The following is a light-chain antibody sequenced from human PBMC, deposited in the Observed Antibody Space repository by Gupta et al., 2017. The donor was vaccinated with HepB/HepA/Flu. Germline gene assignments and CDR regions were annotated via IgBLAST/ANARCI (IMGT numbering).Light chain of an antibody. CDR3: QQYGSLPT. CDR1: QSVSSSY. J-gene: IGKJ1*01. CDR2: DAS. Sequence: EIVLTQSPGTLSLSPGEGATLSCRASQSVSSSYLAWYQQRFGQAPRLLIYDASSRATGIPDRFSGSGSGTDFTLTISRLEPEDFAVYFCQQYGSLPTFGQGTKVGIQ. V-gene: IGKV3-20*01.